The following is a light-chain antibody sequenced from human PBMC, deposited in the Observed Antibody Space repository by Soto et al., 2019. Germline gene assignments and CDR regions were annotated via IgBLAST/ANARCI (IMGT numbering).Light chain of an antibody. CDR3: QQYNKWPLT. Sequence: EIVMTQCPATLSVSPGEGATLSCWASQGVAGNLAWYQQKPGQAPRLLIYGAFITATGTPATFIGSGSGTEFTLTISSLQSEDFAVYYCQQYNKWPLTFGGGTKVEIK. V-gene: IGKV3-15*01. J-gene: IGKJ4*01. CDR1: QGVAGN. CDR2: GAF.